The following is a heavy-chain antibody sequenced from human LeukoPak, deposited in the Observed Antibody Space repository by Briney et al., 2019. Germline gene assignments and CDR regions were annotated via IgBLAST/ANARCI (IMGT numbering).Heavy chain of an antibody. V-gene: IGHV5-51*01. CDR2: IYPDDSAP. D-gene: IGHD3-22*01. CDR3: ARLDTSGHYFWDY. CDR1: GYWFVNYW. J-gene: IGHJ4*02. Sequence: GESLKISCQASGYWFVNYWIGWVRQMPGKGLGWMGIIYPDDSAPRYSPSFQGQVTISLDKSISAAYLQWNNLKASDTAMYYCARLDTSGHYFWDYWGQGTLVTVSS.